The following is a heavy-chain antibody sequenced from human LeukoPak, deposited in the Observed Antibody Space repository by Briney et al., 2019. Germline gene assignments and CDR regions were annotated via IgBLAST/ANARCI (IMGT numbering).Heavy chain of an antibody. CDR2: INHSGST. D-gene: IGHD3-22*01. V-gene: IGHV4-34*01. Sequence: ETLSLTCAVYGGSFSGYYWSWIRQPPGKGLEWIGEINHSGSTNYNPSLKSRVTISVDTSKNQFSLKLSSVTAADTAVYYCARGRGYYYDSSGYYFGRSYMDVWGKGTTVTVSS. CDR3: ARGRGYYYDSSGYYFGRSYMDV. J-gene: IGHJ6*03. CDR1: GGSFSGYY.